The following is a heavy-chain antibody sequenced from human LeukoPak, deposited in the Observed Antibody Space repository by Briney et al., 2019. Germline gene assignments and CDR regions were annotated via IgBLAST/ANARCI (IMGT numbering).Heavy chain of an antibody. J-gene: IGHJ4*02. D-gene: IGHD3-16*01. CDR3: ARDGPGFGYFDY. V-gene: IGHV1-18*01. Sequence: ASVKVSCKASSYTFTYYHINWVRQAPGQGPEWMAWISTYNGNTNYAQNFQGRVTLTTDASTTTASLELRSLRSDDTAVYYCARDGPGFGYFDYWGQGTLVTVSS. CDR2: ISTYNGNT. CDR1: SYTFTYYH.